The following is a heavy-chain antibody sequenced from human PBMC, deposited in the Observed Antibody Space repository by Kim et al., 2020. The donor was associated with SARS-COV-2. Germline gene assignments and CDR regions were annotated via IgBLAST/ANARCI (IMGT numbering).Heavy chain of an antibody. D-gene: IGHD3-10*01. Sequence: TNSEDYVHGRFTLSRDTAKNTLYLQLNSLSAEDTAVYYGALAGYYRCDSWGQGTLVTVSS. CDR3: ALAGYYRCDS. V-gene: IGHV3-74*01. J-gene: IGHJ4*02. CDR2: T.